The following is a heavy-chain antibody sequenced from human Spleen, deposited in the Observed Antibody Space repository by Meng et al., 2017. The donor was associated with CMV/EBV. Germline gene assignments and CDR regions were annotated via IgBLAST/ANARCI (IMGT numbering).Heavy chain of an antibody. V-gene: IGHV3-48*03. D-gene: IGHD4-23*01. Sequence: GESLKISCAASGFTFSRYEMNWVRQAPGKGLEWVSYISSSGSTIYYADFVKGRFTISRDSAKNSLYLQMNSLRAEDTAVYYCARASTTVVTPDYYGMDVWGQGTTVTVS. CDR1: GFTFSRYE. CDR3: ARASTTVVTPDYYGMDV. J-gene: IGHJ6*02. CDR2: ISSSGSTI.